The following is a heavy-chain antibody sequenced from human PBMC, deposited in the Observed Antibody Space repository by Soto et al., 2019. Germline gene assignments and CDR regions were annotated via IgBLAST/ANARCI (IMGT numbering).Heavy chain of an antibody. CDR1: GGTFSSYA. CDR3: ARDGVYCSGGSCYAMHWFDP. V-gene: IGHV1-69*12. CDR2: IIPIFGTA. D-gene: IGHD2-15*01. Sequence: QVQLVQSGAEVKKPGSSVKVSCKASGGTFSSYAISWVRQAPGQGLEWMGGIIPIFGTANYAQKFQGRVTITADESTSTAYMELSSLRSEDTAVYYCARDGVYCSGGSCYAMHWFDPWGQGTLVTVSS. J-gene: IGHJ5*02.